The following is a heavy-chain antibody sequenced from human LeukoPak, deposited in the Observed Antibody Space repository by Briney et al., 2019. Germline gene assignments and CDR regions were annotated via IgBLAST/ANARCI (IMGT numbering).Heavy chain of an antibody. Sequence: SGGSLRLSCAASGFTFSGSWMSWVRQAPGKGLEWVSTLSGSGITTYYADSVKGRFTISRDNSKNTLYLQMNSLRAEDTAVYYCAKGIYSSGWSYFDYWGHGTLVTVSS. CDR2: LSGSGITT. J-gene: IGHJ4*01. D-gene: IGHD6-19*01. CDR3: AKGIYSSGWSYFDY. CDR1: GFTFSGSW. V-gene: IGHV3-23*01.